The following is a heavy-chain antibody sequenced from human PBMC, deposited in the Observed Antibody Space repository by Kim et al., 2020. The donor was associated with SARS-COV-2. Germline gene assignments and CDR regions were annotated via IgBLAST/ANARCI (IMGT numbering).Heavy chain of an antibody. CDR3: TSDTRLLDV. Sequence: GGSLRLSCAVSGFTIRDSYMTWIRQVPGKGLEWVSHIGRGGSNRDNTDSVKGRFTIATDNENSLYLEMNSLRVEDTGVYYCTSDTRLLDVWGQGTTVTVSS. CDR1: GFTIRDSY. CDR2: IGRGGSNR. V-gene: IGHV3-11*04. J-gene: IGHJ6*02.